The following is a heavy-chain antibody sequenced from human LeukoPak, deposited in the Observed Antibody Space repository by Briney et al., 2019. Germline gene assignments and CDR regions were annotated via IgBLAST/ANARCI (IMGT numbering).Heavy chain of an antibody. CDR1: GYTFTSYD. CDR3: ARGTYYDSSAYSGVRLFDY. D-gene: IGHD3-22*01. V-gene: IGHV1-2*02. Sequence: ASVKVSCKASGYTFTSYDINWVRQATGQGLEWMGWINPNSGRTNYAQKFQGRVTMTSDTPISTAYMDLSRLRSDDTALYYCARGTYYDSSAYSGVRLFDYWGQGTLVTVSS. CDR2: INPNSGRT. J-gene: IGHJ4*02.